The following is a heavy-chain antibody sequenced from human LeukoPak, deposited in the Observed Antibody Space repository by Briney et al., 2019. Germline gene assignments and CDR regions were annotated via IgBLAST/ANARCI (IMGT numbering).Heavy chain of an antibody. CDR2: ISGSGGST. CDR1: GFTFSRYA. CDR3: ANHILGYCSGGSCANFDS. J-gene: IGHJ4*02. D-gene: IGHD2-15*01. Sequence: GGSLRLSCAASGFTFSRYAMSWVRQAPGKGLEWVSAISGSGGSTYYADSVKGRFTISRDNSKNTLYLQMNSLRAEDTALYYCANHILGYCSGGSCANFDSWGQGTLVTVSA. V-gene: IGHV3-23*01.